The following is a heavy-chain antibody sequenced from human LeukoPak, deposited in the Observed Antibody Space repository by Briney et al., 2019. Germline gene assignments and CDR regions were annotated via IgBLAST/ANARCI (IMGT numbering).Heavy chain of an antibody. J-gene: IGHJ4*02. V-gene: IGHV3-23*01. CDR1: GFTFSSYA. D-gene: IGHD3-10*01. CDR2: ISGSGGST. Sequence: PGGSLRLSCAASGFTFSSYAMSWVRQAPGKGLEWVSAISGSGGSTYYADSVKGRFTISRDNSKNTLYLQRNSLRAEDTAVYYCARDYGAGSYQFDYWGQGTLVTVSS. CDR3: ARDYGAGSYQFDY.